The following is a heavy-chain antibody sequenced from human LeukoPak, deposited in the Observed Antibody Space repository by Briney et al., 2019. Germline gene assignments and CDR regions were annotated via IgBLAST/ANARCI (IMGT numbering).Heavy chain of an antibody. CDR2: IFHSATSYYSGTS. CDR1: GVSISSSDYY. J-gene: IGHJ5*02. Sequence: SETLSLTCTVSGVSISSSDYYWGCLRQPPGKGLEWIGTIFHSATSYYSGTSYFNASLKSRVTISVDTPKNQFSLKMKSVTAADAAVYYCARQEGSTWVYNWFDPWGQGTLVTVSS. CDR3: ARQEGSTWVYNWFDP. D-gene: IGHD1-26*01. V-gene: IGHV4-39*01.